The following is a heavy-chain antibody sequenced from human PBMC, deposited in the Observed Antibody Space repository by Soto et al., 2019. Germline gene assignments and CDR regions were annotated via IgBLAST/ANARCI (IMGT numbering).Heavy chain of an antibody. J-gene: IGHJ6*02. CDR2: IMSDGSGT. V-gene: IGHV3-74*01. CDR1: GFTFSSYW. Sequence: EVQLVESGGGLVQPGGSLRLSCAASGFTFSSYWMHWVRQGPGEGLVWVSRIMSDGSGTTYADSVKGRFTISRDNAKNTLYLQMTSLRAEDTAVYHCASSMVSGGVEYNMDVWGQGTTVTVSS. D-gene: IGHD3-16*01. CDR3: ASSMVSGGVEYNMDV.